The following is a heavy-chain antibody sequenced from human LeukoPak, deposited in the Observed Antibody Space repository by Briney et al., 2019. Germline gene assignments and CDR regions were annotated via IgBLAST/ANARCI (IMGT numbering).Heavy chain of an antibody. D-gene: IGHD3-22*01. V-gene: IGHV1-3*01. CDR3: AREPYDSRGYRGLASSDYYYGMDV. CDR1: GYTFTSYA. J-gene: IGHJ6*02. Sequence: ASVKVSCKASGYTFTSYAMHWVRQAPGQRLEWMGWINAGNGNTKYSQKFQGRVTITRDTSASTAYMELSSLRSEDTAVYYCAREPYDSRGYRGLASSDYYYGMDVWGQGTTVTVSS. CDR2: INAGNGNT.